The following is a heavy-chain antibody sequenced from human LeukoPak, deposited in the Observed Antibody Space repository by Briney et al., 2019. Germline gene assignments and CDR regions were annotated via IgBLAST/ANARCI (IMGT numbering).Heavy chain of an antibody. D-gene: IGHD3-10*01. CDR1: GGTFSSYA. V-gene: IGHV1-69*06. CDR3: ARQTTMVRGVFDAFDI. CDR2: IIPISGTA. J-gene: IGHJ3*02. Sequence: GSSVKVSCKASGGTFSSYAISWVRQAPGQGLEWMGGIIPISGTANYAQKFQGRVTITADKSTSTAYMELSSLRSEDTAVYYCARQTTMVRGVFDAFDIWGQGTMVTVSS.